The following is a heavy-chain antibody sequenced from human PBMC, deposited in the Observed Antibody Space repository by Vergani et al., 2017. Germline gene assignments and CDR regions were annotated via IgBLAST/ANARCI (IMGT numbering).Heavy chain of an antibody. CDR3: ARAGGLPRGVGSPVSWFDP. CDR2: INPNSGGT. CDR1: GYTFTGYY. V-gene: IGHV1-2*02. D-gene: IGHD4-23*01. J-gene: IGHJ5*02. Sequence: QVQLVQSGAEVKKPGASVKVSCKASGYTFTGYYMHWVRQAPGQGLEWMGWINPNSGGTNYAQKFQGRVTMTRDTSISTAYMELSRLRSDDTAVYYCARAGGLPRGVGSPVSWFDPWGQGTLVTVSS.